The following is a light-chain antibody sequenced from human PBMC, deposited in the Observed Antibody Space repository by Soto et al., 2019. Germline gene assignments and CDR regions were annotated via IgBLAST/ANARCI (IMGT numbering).Light chain of an antibody. CDR3: SSYTTTALYV. CDR1: NSDVGGYNY. Sequence: QSALTQPASVSGSPGQSITISCTGTNSDVGGYNYVSWYQQYPGKAPKLMIYEVSNRPSGVSNRFSGSKSGDTASLTISGLQAEDEADYYFSSYTTTALYVFGAGTKVTVL. J-gene: IGLJ1*01. CDR2: EVS. V-gene: IGLV2-14*01.